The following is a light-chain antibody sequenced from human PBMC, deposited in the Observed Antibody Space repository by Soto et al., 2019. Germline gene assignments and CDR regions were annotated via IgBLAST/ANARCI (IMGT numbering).Light chain of an antibody. J-gene: IGLJ2*01. CDR2: EVS. Sequence: QSVLTDPPSSAWSPGQSFTISCNGTSSDVGGYNYVSWYQQHPGKAPKLMIYEVSKRPSGVPDRFSGSKSGNTASLTVSGLQAEDEADYHCSSYAGSNNFVVFGAGTKVTV. CDR3: SSYAGSNNFVV. V-gene: IGLV2-8*01. CDR1: SSDVGGYNY.